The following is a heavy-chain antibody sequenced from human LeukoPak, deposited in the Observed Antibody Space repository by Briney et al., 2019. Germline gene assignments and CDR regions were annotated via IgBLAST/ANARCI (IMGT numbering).Heavy chain of an antibody. CDR3: ARDSGVSSSWPYYYYYMDV. CDR2: ISSSSSTI. D-gene: IGHD6-13*01. Sequence: GGFLRLSCAASGFTFSSYSMNWVRQAPGKGLEWVSYISSSSSTIYYADSVKGRFTISRDNAKNSLYLQMNSLRAEDTAVYYCARDSGVSSSWPYYYYYMDVWGKGTTVTVSS. V-gene: IGHV3-48*01. J-gene: IGHJ6*03. CDR1: GFTFSSYS.